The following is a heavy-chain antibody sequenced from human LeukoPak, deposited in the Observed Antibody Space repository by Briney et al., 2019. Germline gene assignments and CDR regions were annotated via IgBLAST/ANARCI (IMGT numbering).Heavy chain of an antibody. D-gene: IGHD1-26*01. CDR3: AKDPFVFESGSYLIDY. V-gene: IGHV3-23*01. CDR2: ISMTGAST. Sequence: PGGSVRLSCASSGFTFSSYAMSWVRQGPGKGLEWVSGISMTGASTYYTDSVKGRFTISRDNSKKTLYLQMNSLRAEDTAVYHCAKDPFVFESGSYLIDYWGQGTLVTVSS. CDR1: GFTFSSYA. J-gene: IGHJ4*02.